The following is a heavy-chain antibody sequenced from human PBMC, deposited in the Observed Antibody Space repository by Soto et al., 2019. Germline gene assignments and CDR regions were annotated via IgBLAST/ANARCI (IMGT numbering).Heavy chain of an antibody. D-gene: IGHD6-19*01. Sequence: ASLKVSCKASGYTFTGYYMHWVRQAPGQGLEWMGWINPNSGGTNYAQKFQGWVTMTRDTSISTAYMELSRLRSDDTAVYYCARVPPVHSSGWYDYYYYMDVWGKGTTVTVSS. CDR2: INPNSGGT. CDR1: GYTFTGYY. V-gene: IGHV1-2*04. CDR3: ARVPPVHSSGWYDYYYYMDV. J-gene: IGHJ6*03.